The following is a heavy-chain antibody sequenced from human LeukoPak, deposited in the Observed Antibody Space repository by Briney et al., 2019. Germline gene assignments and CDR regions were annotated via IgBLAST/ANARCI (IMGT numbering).Heavy chain of an antibody. Sequence: PGRSLRLSCAASVFTFSSYAMHWVRQAPGKGLEWVAVISYDGSNKYYADSVKGRFTISRDNSKNTLYLQMNSLRAEDTAVYYCARDSRSSSLKWGQGTLVTVSS. CDR3: ARDSRSSSLK. CDR2: ISYDGSNK. V-gene: IGHV3-30*04. CDR1: VFTFSSYA. D-gene: IGHD6-13*01. J-gene: IGHJ4*02.